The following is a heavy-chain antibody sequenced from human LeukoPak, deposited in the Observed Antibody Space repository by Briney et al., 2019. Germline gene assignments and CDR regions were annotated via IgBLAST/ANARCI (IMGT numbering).Heavy chain of an antibody. J-gene: IGHJ3*01. V-gene: IGHV3-7*05. CDR3: ARTGGYSGYGFDL. CDR2: IKQDGSEK. D-gene: IGHD5-12*01. Sequence: GGSLRLSCAASGFTFSSYSMNWVRQAPGKGLEWVANIKQDGSEKFYVDSVKGRFTISRDNARNSLYLQMNSLRAEDTAVYYCARTGGYSGYGFDLWGQGTMVTVSS. CDR1: GFTFSSYS.